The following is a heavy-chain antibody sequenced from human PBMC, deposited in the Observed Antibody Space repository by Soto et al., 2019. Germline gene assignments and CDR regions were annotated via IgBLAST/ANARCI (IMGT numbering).Heavy chain of an antibody. J-gene: IGHJ4*02. D-gene: IGHD3-10*01. CDR2: ISDEGSRA. V-gene: IGHV3-74*01. Sequence: GGSLRLSCTASGFTFSMYWMHWVRQVPGKGPEWVSRISDEGSRADYADPVKGRFTIPRDNAKNTLYLEMHVLRADDKAVYYFTRGPRPSSVGTGAFWGQGTPVTVSS. CDR1: GFTFSMYW. CDR3: TRGPRPSSVGTGAF.